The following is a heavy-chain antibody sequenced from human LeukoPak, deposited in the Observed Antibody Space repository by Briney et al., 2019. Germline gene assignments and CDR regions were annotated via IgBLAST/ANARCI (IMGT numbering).Heavy chain of an antibody. J-gene: IGHJ4*02. CDR3: ARAPRTYYYGSGEPN. CDR1: GGSISSYY. Sequence: SETLSLTYTVSGGSISSYYWSWIRQPPGKGLEWIGYIYYSGSTYYNPSLKSRVTISVDTSKNQFSLKLSSVTAADTAVYYCARAPRTYYYGSGEPNWGQGTLVTVSS. V-gene: IGHV4-59*08. D-gene: IGHD3-10*01. CDR2: IYYSGST.